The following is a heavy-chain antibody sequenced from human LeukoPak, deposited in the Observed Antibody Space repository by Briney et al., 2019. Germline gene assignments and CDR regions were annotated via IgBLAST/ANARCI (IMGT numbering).Heavy chain of an antibody. CDR3: AKTPYNDFWSASYQDS. J-gene: IGHJ4*02. V-gene: IGHV3-23*01. CDR2: ISGRGGST. D-gene: IGHD3-3*01. CDR1: GFIFSDHY. Sequence: GGSLRLSCAASGFIFSDHYMDWVRQAPGEGLEWVSAISGRGGSTYYADSVKGRFTISRDNSINTLYLQMNNLRAEDTAVFYCAKTPYNDFWSASYQDSWGQGTLVTVSS.